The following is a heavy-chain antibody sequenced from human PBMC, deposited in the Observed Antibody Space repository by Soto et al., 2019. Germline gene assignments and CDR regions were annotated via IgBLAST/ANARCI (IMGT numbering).Heavy chain of an antibody. J-gene: IGHJ4*02. Sequence: SETLSLTCSVSDGSISGNFLTWIRQPAGKGLEWIGRISSNGNTDYNPSLKSRVTMSIDTSKNHFSLDLISVTASDTAIYYCAREVWVAGLLYYFDFWGQGTLVTVSS. CDR1: DGSISGNF. V-gene: IGHV4-4*07. D-gene: IGHD6-19*01. CDR2: ISSNGNT. CDR3: AREVWVAGLLYYFDF.